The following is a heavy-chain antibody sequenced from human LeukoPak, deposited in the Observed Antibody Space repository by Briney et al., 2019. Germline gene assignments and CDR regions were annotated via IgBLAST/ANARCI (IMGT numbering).Heavy chain of an antibody. CDR1: GYSISSGYY. CDR3: AREDYDTLTGYSNFDY. CDR2: IYHSGST. V-gene: IGHV4-38-2*02. D-gene: IGHD3-9*01. Sequence: SETLSLTCAVSGYSISSGYYWGWIRQPPGKGLEWIGSIYHSGSTYYNPSLKSRVTISVDTSKNQSSLKLSSVTAADTAVYYCAREDYDTLTGYSNFDYWGQGTLATVSS. J-gene: IGHJ4*02.